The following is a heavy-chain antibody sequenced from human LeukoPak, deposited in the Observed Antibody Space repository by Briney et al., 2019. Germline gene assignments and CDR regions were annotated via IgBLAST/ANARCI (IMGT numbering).Heavy chain of an antibody. J-gene: IGHJ4*02. CDR1: GGSISSYY. CDR3: ARGDGTDYGGDWGDYFDY. V-gene: IGHV4-59*01. D-gene: IGHD4-23*01. CDR2: IYYSGST. Sequence: SETLSLTCTVSGGSISSYYWSWIRQPPGKGLEWIGYIYYSGSTNYNPSLKSRVTISVDTSKNQFSLKLSSVTAADTAVYYCARGDGTDYGGDWGDYFDYWGQGTLVTVSS.